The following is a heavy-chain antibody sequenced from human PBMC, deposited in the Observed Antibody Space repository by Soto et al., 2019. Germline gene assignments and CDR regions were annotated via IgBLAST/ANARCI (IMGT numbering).Heavy chain of an antibody. D-gene: IGHD2-8*01. CDR3: VSWVSAPFDY. J-gene: IGHJ6*02. CDR2: ISSNGANT. V-gene: IGHV3-23*01. Sequence: PGGSLRLSCAASGFTFDSPYSHGMSWVRQSPGKGPEWVSTISSNGANTQYAESVRGRFTISKDASRNTVHLQMKSLRAEDTATYFCVSWVSAPFDYWGHGTTVTVSS. CDR1: GFTFDSPYSHG.